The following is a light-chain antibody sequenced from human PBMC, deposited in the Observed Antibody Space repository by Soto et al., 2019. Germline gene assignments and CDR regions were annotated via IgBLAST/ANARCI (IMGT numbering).Light chain of an antibody. Sequence: QSVLTQPPSVSGAPGQRVTISCTGSSSNIGAGYDVHWYQQLPGTAPKLLIYDNSNRPSGVPDRFSGSKSGTSASLAITGLQAEDEAEDYCQSYDRSLSGSRVFGTGTKLTVL. CDR1: SSNIGAGYD. CDR2: DNS. CDR3: QSYDRSLSGSRV. J-gene: IGLJ1*01. V-gene: IGLV1-40*01.